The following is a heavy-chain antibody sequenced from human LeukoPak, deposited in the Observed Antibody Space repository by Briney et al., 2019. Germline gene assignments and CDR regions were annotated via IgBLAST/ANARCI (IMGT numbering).Heavy chain of an antibody. J-gene: IGHJ6*03. D-gene: IGHD3-10*02. CDR2: ISSSGSTI. CDR3: AELGITMIGGA. V-gene: IGHV3-48*03. Sequence: CAASGFTFSSYEMNWVRQAPGKGLEWVSYISSSGSTIYYADSVKGGFTISRDNAKNSLYLQMNSLRADDTAVYYCAELGITMIGGAWGKGTTATVS. CDR1: GFTFSSYE.